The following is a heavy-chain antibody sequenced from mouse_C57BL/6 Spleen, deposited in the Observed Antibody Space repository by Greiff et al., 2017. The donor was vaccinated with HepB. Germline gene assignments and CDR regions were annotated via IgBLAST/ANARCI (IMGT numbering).Heavy chain of an antibody. V-gene: IGHV5-9*01. D-gene: IGHD3-2*02. CDR3: ARHPQTAQHYFDY. J-gene: IGHJ2*01. CDR1: GFTFSSYT. CDR2: ISGGGGNT. Sequence: EVLLVESGGGLVKPGGSLKLSCAASGFTFSSYTMSWVRQTPEKRLEWVATISGGGGNTYYPDSVKGRVTLSRDNAKNTLYLQMSSLRSEDTALYYCARHPQTAQHYFDYWGQGTTLTVSS.